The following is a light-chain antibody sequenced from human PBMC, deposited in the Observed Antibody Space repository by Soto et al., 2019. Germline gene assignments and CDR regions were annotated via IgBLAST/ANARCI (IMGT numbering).Light chain of an antibody. V-gene: IGKV1D-13*01. J-gene: IGKJ4*01. CDR3: QQFNDLPLT. CDR1: QAISSA. Sequence: IQLTQSPSSLSASVGDRVTITCRAGQAISSALAWYQQKPGKAPKLLLYDASSLDAGVPSRFSGSGSGTDFTLSITSLRPEDFATYYCQQFNDLPLTFGGGTKVQIK. CDR2: DAS.